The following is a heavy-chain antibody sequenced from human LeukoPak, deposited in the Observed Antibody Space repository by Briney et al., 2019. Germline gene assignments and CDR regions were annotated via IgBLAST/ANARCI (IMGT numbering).Heavy chain of an antibody. J-gene: IGHJ6*03. CDR3: ACCCYCSSTSCYPCYMDV. CDR2: IYYSGST. D-gene: IGHD2-2*01. V-gene: IGHV4-59*01. Sequence: SETLSLTCTVSGGSISSYYWRWIRQPPGKGLEWIGYIYYSGSTNYNPSLKSRVTISVDTAKDQFSLKVSSVAAAGTAVYNCACCCYCSSTSCYPCYMDVWGKGTAVTVSS. CDR1: GGSISSYY.